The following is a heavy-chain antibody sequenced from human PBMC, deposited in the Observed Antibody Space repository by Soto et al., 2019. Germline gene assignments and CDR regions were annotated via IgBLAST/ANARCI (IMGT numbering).Heavy chain of an antibody. CDR2: IWYDGSNK. J-gene: IGHJ4*02. CDR3: ASGSYNAGSLDY. Sequence: QVQLVESGGGVVQPGRSLRLSCAASGFTFSSYGMHWVRQAPGKGLEWVAVIWYDGSNKYYADSVKGRFTISRDNSKNTLYLQMNSLRAEDTAVYYCASGSYNAGSLDYWGQGTLVTVSS. V-gene: IGHV3-33*01. D-gene: IGHD2-15*01. CDR1: GFTFSSYG.